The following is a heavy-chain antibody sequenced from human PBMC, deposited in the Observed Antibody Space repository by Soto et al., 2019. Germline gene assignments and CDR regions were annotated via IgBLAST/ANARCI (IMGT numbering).Heavy chain of an antibody. J-gene: IGHJ3*02. V-gene: IGHV1-24*01. CDR2: FDPEDGET. Sequence: XSVKVACTVAGYTLSELSVGWGRQAPGKGLEWMGGFDPEDGETIYAQKFQGRVTMTEDTSTDTAYMELSSLRSEDTAVYYCATGLMITFGGVIAQADAFDIWGQGTMVNV. CDR1: GYTLSELS. D-gene: IGHD3-16*02. CDR3: ATGLMITFGGVIAQADAFDI.